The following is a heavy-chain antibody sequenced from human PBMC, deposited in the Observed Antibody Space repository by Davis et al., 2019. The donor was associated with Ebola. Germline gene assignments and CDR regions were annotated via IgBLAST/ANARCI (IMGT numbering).Heavy chain of an antibody. J-gene: IGHJ4*02. CDR3: AKRWEIRYFGY. V-gene: IGHV3-30-3*02. CDR1: GFTFSSYA. CDR2: ISYDGSDK. Sequence: PGGSLRLSCTASGFTFSSYAMDWVRQAPGKGLEWVAVISYDGSDKFYADSVRGRFTVSRDNSKNTLYLPMYSLRAEDTAVYYCAKRWEIRYFGYWGQGTLVTVSS. D-gene: IGHD1-26*01.